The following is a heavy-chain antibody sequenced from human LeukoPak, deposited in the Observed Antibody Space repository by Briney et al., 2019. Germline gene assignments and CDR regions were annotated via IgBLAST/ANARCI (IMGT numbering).Heavy chain of an antibody. Sequence: GGSLRLSCAASGFTFSSCSMNWVRQAPGKGLEWVSSISSSSSYIYYADSVKGRFTISRDNAKNSLYLQMNSLRAEDTAVYYCARELRGIQLWYFDYWGQGTLVTVSS. CDR2: ISSSSSYI. J-gene: IGHJ4*02. D-gene: IGHD5-18*01. CDR3: ARELRGIQLWYFDY. CDR1: GFTFSSCS. V-gene: IGHV3-21*01.